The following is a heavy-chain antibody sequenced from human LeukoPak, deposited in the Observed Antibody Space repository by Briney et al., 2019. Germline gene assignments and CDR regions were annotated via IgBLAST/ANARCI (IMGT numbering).Heavy chain of an antibody. Sequence: GGSLRLSCAASGFSFSGYGMHWVRQAPGKGLEWVAFIRYDGSNKYYADSVKGRFTISRDNSKNTLYLQMNSLRAEDTAVYYCAKDPGLRFLEWLPYFDYWGQGTLVTVSS. V-gene: IGHV3-30*02. CDR3: AKDPGLRFLEWLPYFDY. D-gene: IGHD3-3*01. CDR1: GFSFSGYG. J-gene: IGHJ4*02. CDR2: IRYDGSNK.